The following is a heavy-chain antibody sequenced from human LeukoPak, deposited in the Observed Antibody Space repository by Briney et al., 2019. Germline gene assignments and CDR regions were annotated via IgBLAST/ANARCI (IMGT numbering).Heavy chain of an antibody. Sequence: SETLSLTCAVYGGSFSGYYWSWIRQPPGKGLEWIGEINHSGSTNYNPSLKSRVTISVDTSKNQFSLKLSSVTAADTAVYYCARGKVVVNWFDPWGQGTLATVSS. CDR2: INHSGST. CDR1: GGSFSGYY. J-gene: IGHJ5*02. D-gene: IGHD3-22*01. V-gene: IGHV4-34*01. CDR3: ARGKVVVNWFDP.